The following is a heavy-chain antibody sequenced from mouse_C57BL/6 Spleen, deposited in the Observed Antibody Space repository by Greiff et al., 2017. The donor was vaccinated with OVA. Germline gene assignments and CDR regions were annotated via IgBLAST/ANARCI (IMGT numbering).Heavy chain of an antibody. D-gene: IGHD1-1*01. CDR1: GFSFNTYA. CDR3: VRRGYYGYYYAMDY. Sequence: EVKLMESGGGLVQPKGSLKLSCAASGFSFNTYAMNWVRQAPGKGLEWVARIRSKSNNYATYYADSVKDRFTISRDDSESMLYLQMNNLKTEDTAMYYCVRRGYYGYYYAMDYWGQGTSVTVSS. V-gene: IGHV10-1*01. CDR2: IRSKSNNYAT. J-gene: IGHJ4*01.